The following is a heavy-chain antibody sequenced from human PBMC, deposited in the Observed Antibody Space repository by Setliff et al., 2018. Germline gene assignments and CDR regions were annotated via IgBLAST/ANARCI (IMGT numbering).Heavy chain of an antibody. CDR3: AREHVSGHSEY. D-gene: IGHD1-26*01. CDR2: IYPGDSDT. CDR1: GYSFTTSW. V-gene: IGHV5-51*01. Sequence: GESLKISCKASGYSFTTSWIAWVRQKPGKGLECMGIIYPGDSDTQYSPSFQGQVTFSSDKSINTAYLQWSSLKASDTAIYYCAREHVSGHSEYWGQGTLVTVSS. J-gene: IGHJ4*02.